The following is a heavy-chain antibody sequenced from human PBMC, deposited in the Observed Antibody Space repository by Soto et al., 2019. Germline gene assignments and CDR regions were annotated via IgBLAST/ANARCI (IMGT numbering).Heavy chain of an antibody. CDR1: GYTITVDY. J-gene: IGHJ4*02. V-gene: IGHV1-2*02. D-gene: IGHD1-26*01. CDR2: INPKSGGT. Sequence: VPVKVSCKAAGYTITVDYMHWVRQATGQGLEWMGWINPKSGGTMYPQKFQGRVTMTWDTSISTAYMALTRLRSDDTAVYYCARDLAKGGGSAGFDYWGQGTLVTVSS. CDR3: ARDLAKGGGSAGFDY.